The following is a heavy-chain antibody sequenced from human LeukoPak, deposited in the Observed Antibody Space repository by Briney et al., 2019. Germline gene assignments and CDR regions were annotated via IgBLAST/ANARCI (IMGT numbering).Heavy chain of an antibody. D-gene: IGHD6-19*01. V-gene: IGHV3-48*03. J-gene: IGHJ3*02. CDR2: ISSSGSTI. CDR1: GFTFSSYE. CDR3: ARASSGWYKGGKNDAFDI. Sequence: PGGSLRLSCAASGFTFSSYEMNWVRQAPGKGLEWVSYISSSGSTIYYADSVKGRFTISRDNAKNSLYLQMNSLRAEDTAVYYCARASSGWYKGGKNDAFDIWGQGTMVTVSS.